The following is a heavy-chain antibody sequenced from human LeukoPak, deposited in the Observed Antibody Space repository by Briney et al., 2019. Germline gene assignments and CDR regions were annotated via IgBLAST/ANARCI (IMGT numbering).Heavy chain of an antibody. CDR2: INHSGST. CDR1: GGSFSAYH. CDR3: ASAPRRVSIGGLDC. J-gene: IGHJ4*02. Sequence: SETLSLTCAVYGGSFSAYHWSWIRQSPGKGLEWIGEINHSGSTNYNPSLKTRVTISGDTSKNQFSLKLNSVTAADTAVYYCASAPRRVSIGGLDCWGQGTLLTVSS. V-gene: IGHV4-34*01. D-gene: IGHD6-13*01.